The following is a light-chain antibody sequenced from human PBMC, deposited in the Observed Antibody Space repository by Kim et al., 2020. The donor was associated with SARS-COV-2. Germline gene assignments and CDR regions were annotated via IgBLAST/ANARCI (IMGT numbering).Light chain of an antibody. CDR2: AAS. CDR3: QQSHTAPLLT. V-gene: IGKV1-39*01. CDR1: QNINSF. Sequence: DIQMTQSPSSLAASVGDRVTITCRASQNINSFLNWYQQRPVKAPKLLIYAASTLQIGVPSRFSGSGSVTDFTLTITSLQPEDFATDYCQQSHTAPLLTFGGGTKGDIK. J-gene: IGKJ4*01.